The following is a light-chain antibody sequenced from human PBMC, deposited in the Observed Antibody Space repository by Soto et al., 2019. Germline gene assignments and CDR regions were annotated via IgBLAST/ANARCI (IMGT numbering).Light chain of an antibody. J-gene: IGLJ2*01. V-gene: IGLV2-23*02. CDR3: CSYTSTNTLV. CDR2: EVA. CDR1: SSDVGSYDL. Sequence: QSALTQPASVSGSPGQSITISCTGTSSDVGSYDLVSWYQQRPGRAPRLMTFEVAKRPSGISTRFSGSKSGNTASLTISGLQAVDEADYFCCSYTSTNTLVFGGGTKVTVL.